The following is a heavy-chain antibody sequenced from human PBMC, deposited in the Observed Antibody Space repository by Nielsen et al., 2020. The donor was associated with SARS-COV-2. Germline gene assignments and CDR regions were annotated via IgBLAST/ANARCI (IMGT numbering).Heavy chain of an antibody. D-gene: IGHD3-3*01. Sequence: ASVKVSCKASGYTFTSYYMHCVRQDPGQGLEWMGIINPSGGSTSYAQKFQGRVTMTRDTSTSTVYMELSSLRSEDTAVYCCARAGFLEWNPFDYWGQGTLVTVCS. CDR2: INPSGGST. CDR1: GYTFTSYY. CDR3: ARAGFLEWNPFDY. J-gene: IGHJ4*02. V-gene: IGHV1-46*01.